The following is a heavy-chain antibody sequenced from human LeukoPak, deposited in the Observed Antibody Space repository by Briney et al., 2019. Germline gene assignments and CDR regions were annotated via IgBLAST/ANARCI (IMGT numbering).Heavy chain of an antibody. D-gene: IGHD1-20*01. J-gene: IGHJ4*02. CDR3: ARDRVTGIGGPPFDY. CDR1: GFTFGSNG. V-gene: IGHV3-23*01. Sequence: GGSLRLSCVASGFTFGSNGMSWVRQAPGKGLEWVSAISGSGGSTYYADSVKGRFTISRDNSKNTLYLQMNSLRAEDTAVYYCARDRVTGIGGPPFDYWGQGTLVTVSS. CDR2: ISGSGGST.